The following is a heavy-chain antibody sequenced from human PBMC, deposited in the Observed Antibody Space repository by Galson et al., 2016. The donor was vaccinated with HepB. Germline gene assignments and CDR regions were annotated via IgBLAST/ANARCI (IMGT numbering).Heavy chain of an antibody. V-gene: IGHV3-53*01. D-gene: IGHD1-26*01. CDR2: IYSGGGT. CDR1: GFAVSSNF. Sequence: SLRLSCAASGFAVSSNFLTWVRQAPGKGLEWVSLIYSGGGTNYADSVKGRSTISRDNSNNTLYLQMNSLRVDDTAVYYCARGGASSAGGSWGQGTLVTVSS. J-gene: IGHJ5*02. CDR3: ARGGASSAGGS.